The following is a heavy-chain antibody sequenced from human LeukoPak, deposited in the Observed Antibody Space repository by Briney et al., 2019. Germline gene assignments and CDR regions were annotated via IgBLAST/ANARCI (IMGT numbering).Heavy chain of an antibody. CDR2: ISSSSSYI. J-gene: IGHJ4*02. V-gene: IGHV3-21*01. D-gene: IGHD3-16*01. CDR1: RFTFSNFW. Sequence: SGGSLRLPCAASRFTFSNFWMNWVRQAPGKGLEWVSSISSSSSYIYYADSVKGRFTISRDNAKNSLYLQMNSLRAEDTAVYYCARQGFGSSYFDYWGQGTLVTVSS. CDR3: ARQGFGSSYFDY.